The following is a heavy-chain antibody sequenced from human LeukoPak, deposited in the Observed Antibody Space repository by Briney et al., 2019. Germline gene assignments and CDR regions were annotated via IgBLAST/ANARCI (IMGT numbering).Heavy chain of an antibody. Sequence: ASVKVSCKASGYTFTGYYLYWVRQAPGQGLEWMGWINSNSGGTTYAQKFQGRVTMTRDTSISTAYMELSRLSSDDTAVYYCARGNVGPYDNSGFYSFDYWGQGTPVTVSS. J-gene: IGHJ4*02. D-gene: IGHD3-22*01. V-gene: IGHV1-2*02. CDR2: INSNSGGT. CDR1: GYTFTGYY. CDR3: ARGNVGPYDNSGFYSFDY.